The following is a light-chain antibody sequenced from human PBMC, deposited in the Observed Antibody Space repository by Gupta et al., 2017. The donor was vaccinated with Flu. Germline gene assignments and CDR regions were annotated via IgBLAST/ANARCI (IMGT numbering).Light chain of an antibody. CDR3: CSDTSSSTIV. CDR1: SSVVGAHVH. J-gene: IGLJ2*01. V-gene: IGLV2-14*01. Sequence: TIASTRTSSVVGAHVHVSWNQQHPGKAPTLIIYEATTRPSGVANRFSGCKSGNTASLTISGRQDEDEADYYGCSDTSSSTIVFGGGTKVTVL. CDR2: EAT.